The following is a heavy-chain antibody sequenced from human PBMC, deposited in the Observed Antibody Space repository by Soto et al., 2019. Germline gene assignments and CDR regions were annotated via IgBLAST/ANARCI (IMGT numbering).Heavy chain of an antibody. V-gene: IGHV3-23*01. CDR2: ISGSGGST. CDR1: GFTFSSYA. D-gene: IGHD7-27*01. J-gene: IGHJ6*03. CDR3: AKDGAGDVWYSYYYMDV. Sequence: GGSLRLSCAASGFTFSSYAMSWVRQAPGKGLEWVSAISGSGGSTYYAHSLKGRFTISRDNSKNTRYLQMNSLRAEDTAVYYCAKDGAGDVWYSYYYMDVWGKGTTVTVSS.